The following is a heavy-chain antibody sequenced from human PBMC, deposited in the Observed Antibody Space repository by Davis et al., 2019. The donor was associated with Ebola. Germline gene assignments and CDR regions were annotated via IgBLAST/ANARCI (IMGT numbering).Heavy chain of an antibody. Sequence: SVKVSCKASGGTSDSFAISWVRQAPGQGLEWMGGIIPVFATPTYAQMFQGRVTLTADESTSTVHMELSSLRSDDTALYYCARVGLVEGDSDSWGQGTLVTVSS. CDR1: GGTSDSFA. CDR3: ARVGLVEGDSDS. J-gene: IGHJ4*02. CDR2: IIPVFATP. D-gene: IGHD2-15*01. V-gene: IGHV1-69*13.